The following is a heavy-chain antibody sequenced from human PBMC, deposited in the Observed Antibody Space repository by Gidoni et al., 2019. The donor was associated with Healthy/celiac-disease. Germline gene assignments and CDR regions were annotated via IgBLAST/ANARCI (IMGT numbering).Heavy chain of an antibody. CDR2: ISWNSGSI. CDR3: AKSPYFGVVSNPPDY. V-gene: IGHV3-9*01. Sequence: EVQLVESGGGLVQPGRSLRLSCAASGFTFDDYAMHWVRQAPGKGLEWVPGISWNSGSIGYADSVKGRFTISRDNAKNSLYLQMNSLRAEDTALYYCAKSPYFGVVSNPPDYWGQGTLVTVSS. D-gene: IGHD3-3*01. J-gene: IGHJ4*02. CDR1: GFTFDDYA.